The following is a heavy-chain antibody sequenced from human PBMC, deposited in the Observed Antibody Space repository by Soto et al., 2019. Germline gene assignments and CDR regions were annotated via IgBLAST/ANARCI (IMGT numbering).Heavy chain of an antibody. D-gene: IGHD6-13*01. CDR1: GFPLSTSGMC. V-gene: IGHV2-70*11. CDR3: SRTGIAAGTAFDY. J-gene: IGHJ4*02. Sequence: SGPTLVNPTQTLTLTCTFSGFPLSTSGMCVSWIRQPPGKALEWLARIDWDDDKYYSTPLKTRLTISKDTSKNQVVLTMTNMDPVDTATYYCSRTGIAAGTAFDYWGQGTLVTVSS. CDR2: IDWDDDK.